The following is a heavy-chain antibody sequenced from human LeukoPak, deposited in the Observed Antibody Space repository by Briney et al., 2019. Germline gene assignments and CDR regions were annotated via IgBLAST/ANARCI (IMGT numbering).Heavy chain of an antibody. D-gene: IGHD7-27*01. J-gene: IGHJ4*02. CDR1: GGTFSSYA. V-gene: IGHV1-69*05. CDR3: AGALNWGSPIDY. Sequence: SVKVSCKASGGTFSSYAISWVRQAPGQGLEWMGGIIPIFSTANYAQKFQGRVTITTDESTSTAYMELSSLRSEDTAVYYCAGALNWGSPIDYWGQGTLVTVSS. CDR2: IIPIFSTA.